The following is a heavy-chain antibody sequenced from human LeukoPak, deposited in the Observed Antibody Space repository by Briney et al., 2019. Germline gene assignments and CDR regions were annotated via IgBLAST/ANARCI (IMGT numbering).Heavy chain of an antibody. J-gene: IGHJ4*02. CDR3: ARVVWNYFDY. Sequence: GGSLRLSCAASGFTFSTYWMSWVRQSPGKGLEWVAIIKVDGSEKYYVDSVKGRFTISRDNAKNALYLQMNSLRAEDTAVYYCARVVWNYFDYWGQGTLVTVSS. D-gene: IGHD2-21*01. CDR2: IKVDGSEK. V-gene: IGHV3-7*05. CDR1: GFTFSTYW.